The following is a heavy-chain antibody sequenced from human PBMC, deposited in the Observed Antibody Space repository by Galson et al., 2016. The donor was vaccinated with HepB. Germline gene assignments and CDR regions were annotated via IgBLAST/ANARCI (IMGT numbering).Heavy chain of an antibody. V-gene: IGHV4-39*01. CDR2: LYYSGST. D-gene: IGHD2-2*01. CDR1: GGSISSSRYS. J-gene: IGHJ4*02. CDR3: ARYCSSTSCSRYGDILTGYDGPF. Sequence: ETLSLTCTVSGGSISSSRYSWGWIRQPPGKGLEWIGCLYYSGSTYYNSSLKSRVTISVNTSKNQFSLNLSAVTAADTAVYYCARYCSSTSCSRYGDILTGYDGPFWGQGTLVTVSS.